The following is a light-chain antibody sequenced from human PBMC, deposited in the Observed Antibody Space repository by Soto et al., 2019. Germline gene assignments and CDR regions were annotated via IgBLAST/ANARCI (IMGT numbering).Light chain of an antibody. V-gene: IGLV4-60*03. CDR1: SGHSSYI. Sequence: QLVLTQSSSASASLGSSVKLTCTLSSGHSSYIIAWHQQQTGKAPRFLMTVEGSGNYNKGSGVPDRVSGSSAGADRYLTISNLRSEDEATYYCDTWDTNTQVFGGGTKLTVL. CDR2: VEGSGNY. J-gene: IGLJ2*01. CDR3: DTWDTNTQV.